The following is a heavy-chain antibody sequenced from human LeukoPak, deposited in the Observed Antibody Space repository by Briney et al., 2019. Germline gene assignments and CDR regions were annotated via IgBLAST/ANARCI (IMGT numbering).Heavy chain of an antibody. Sequence: GGSLRLSCAASGFTFSSYGMHWVRQAPGKGLEWVAVISYDGSNKYYADSVKGRFTISRDNSKNTLYLQMNSLRAEDTAVYYCARGPSPGDYYYYGMDGWGQGTTVTVSS. J-gene: IGHJ6*02. CDR1: GFTFSSYG. CDR3: ARGPSPGDYYYYGMDG. D-gene: IGHD1-14*01. V-gene: IGHV3-30*03. CDR2: ISYDGSNK.